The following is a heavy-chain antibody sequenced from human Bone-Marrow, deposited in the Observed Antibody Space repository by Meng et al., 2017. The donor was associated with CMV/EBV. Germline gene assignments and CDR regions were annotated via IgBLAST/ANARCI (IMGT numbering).Heavy chain of an antibody. CDR2: IRYDGSNK. CDR1: GFTFTYYA. CDR3: AKDREYYDFWSGYSYYYGMDV. D-gene: IGHD3-3*01. Sequence: LKIACATSGFTFTYYAMHWVRQAPGKGLEWVAFIRYDGSNKYYADSVKGRFTISRDNSKNTLYLQMNSLRAEDTAVYYCAKDREYYDFWSGYSYYYGMDVWGQGTTVTVSS. J-gene: IGHJ6*02. V-gene: IGHV3-30*02.